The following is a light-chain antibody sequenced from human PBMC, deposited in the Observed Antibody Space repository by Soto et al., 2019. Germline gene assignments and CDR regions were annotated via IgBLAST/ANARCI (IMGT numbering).Light chain of an antibody. Sequence: EIVLTQSPATLSLSPGERATLSCRASQSVRSTLAWYQQNPGQAPRLLINDASNRATGIPARFSGSGSGTDFTLTISSLEPEDFAVYYCQQRSNWLWTFGQGTKVEIK. V-gene: IGKV3-11*01. CDR2: DAS. CDR1: QSVRST. CDR3: QQRSNWLWT. J-gene: IGKJ1*01.